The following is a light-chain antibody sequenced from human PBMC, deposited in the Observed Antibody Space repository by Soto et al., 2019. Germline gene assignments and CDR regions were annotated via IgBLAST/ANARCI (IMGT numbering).Light chain of an antibody. CDR1: QNLLSSSDNRNY. J-gene: IGKJ5*01. Sequence: DIVMTQSPDSLSVSLGERATINCKSSQNLLSSSDNRNYLGWFQQKPGQPPKLIIYWASARQSGVPDRFSGSGSGTDFTLTISSLQAEDVAVYYCQQYYGAPITFGQGPRLEIK. CDR2: WAS. V-gene: IGKV4-1*01. CDR3: QQYYGAPIT.